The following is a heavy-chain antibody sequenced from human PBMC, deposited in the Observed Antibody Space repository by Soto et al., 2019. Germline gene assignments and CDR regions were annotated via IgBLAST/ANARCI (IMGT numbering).Heavy chain of an antibody. CDR2: ISYDGSNK. CDR3: ARDSSSWYTSGYFDY. V-gene: IGHV3-30-3*01. Sequence: QVQLVESGGGVVQPGRSLRLSCAASGFTFSSYAMHWVRQAPGKGLEWVAVISYDGSNKYYADSVKGRFTISRDNSKNTLYLQMNGLRAEDTAVYYCARDSSSWYTSGYFDYWGQGSLVTVSS. J-gene: IGHJ4*02. CDR1: GFTFSSYA. D-gene: IGHD6-13*01.